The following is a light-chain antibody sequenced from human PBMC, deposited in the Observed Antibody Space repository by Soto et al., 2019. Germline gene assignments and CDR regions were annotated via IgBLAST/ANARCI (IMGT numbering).Light chain of an antibody. V-gene: IGKV1-33*01. CDR1: QDISNH. J-gene: IGKJ5*01. CDR2: DAS. Sequence: DIQMAQSPSSLSASVGGRVTVNCLASQDISNHLNWYQQKPGKAPKLLIYDASNLETGVASRFSGSGSGTESPDTISSLQPEDCATYSCQQYYNLPITFGPGTRLEIK. CDR3: QQYYNLPIT.